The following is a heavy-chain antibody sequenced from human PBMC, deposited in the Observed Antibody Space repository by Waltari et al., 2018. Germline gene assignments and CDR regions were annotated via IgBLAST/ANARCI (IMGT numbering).Heavy chain of an antibody. J-gene: IGHJ4*02. Sequence: QVQLQQWGAGLLKPSETLSLTCAVYGGSFSGYYWSWIRQPPGKGLEWIGEINHSGSTNYNASLKGLVNISIDTSKNQLSLKVSSVTATDTAVYYCAGGRVEGWFRESGFDYWGQGTLVTVSS. CDR3: AGGRVEGWFRESGFDY. D-gene: IGHD3-10*01. CDR1: GGSFSGYY. CDR2: INHSGST. V-gene: IGHV4-34*01.